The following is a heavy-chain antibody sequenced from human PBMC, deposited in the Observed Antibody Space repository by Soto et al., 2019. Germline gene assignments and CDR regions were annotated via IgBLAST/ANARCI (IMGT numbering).Heavy chain of an antibody. CDR1: GYTFTGYY. Sequence: ASVKVSCKASGYTFTGYYMHWVRQAPGQGLEWMGWINPNSGGTNYAQKFQGRVTMTRDTSIRTAYMELSRLRSDDTAVYYCARVVAYSSSFCMDVWGQGXTVTVSS. D-gene: IGHD6-13*01. J-gene: IGHJ6*02. CDR3: ARVVAYSSSFCMDV. V-gene: IGHV1-2*02. CDR2: INPNSGGT.